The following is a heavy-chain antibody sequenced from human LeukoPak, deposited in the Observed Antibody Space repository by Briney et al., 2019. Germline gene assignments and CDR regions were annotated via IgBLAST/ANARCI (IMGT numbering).Heavy chain of an antibody. J-gene: IGHJ4*02. Sequence: GGSLRLACSASGFTFSSYAMHWVRQAPGKGLEYVSAISSNGGSTYYADSVKGRFTISRDNSKNTLYLQMSSLRAEDTAVYYCVRQYNYGPDYWGQGTLVTVSS. CDR2: ISSNGGST. D-gene: IGHD5-18*01. V-gene: IGHV3-64D*06. CDR3: VRQYNYGPDY. CDR1: GFTFSSYA.